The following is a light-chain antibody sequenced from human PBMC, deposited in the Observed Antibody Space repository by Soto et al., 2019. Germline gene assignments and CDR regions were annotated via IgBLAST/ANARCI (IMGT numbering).Light chain of an antibody. CDR2: DDS. CDR3: QVWDSSSNHVV. V-gene: IGLV3-21*02. CDR1: NIGSKT. Sequence: SSELTQPPSVSVAPGQTARITCGGNNIGSKTVHWYLQKAGQAPVLVLYDDSDRPSGIPERFSGSNSGNTASLTLSRVEAGDEGDYYCQVWDSSSNHVVFGGGTKLTVL. J-gene: IGLJ2*01.